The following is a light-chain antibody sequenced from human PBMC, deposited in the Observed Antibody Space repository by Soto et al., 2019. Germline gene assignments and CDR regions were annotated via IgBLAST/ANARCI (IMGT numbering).Light chain of an antibody. CDR1: QSISSW. CDR2: DAS. V-gene: IGKV1-5*01. Sequence: DIQMTQSPSTLSASVGDRVTITCRASQSISSWLAWYQQKPGKAPKLLIVDASSLDSGVPSRFSGSGSGTEFTLTISSLPPDDFASYYCQQYSSYWTFGQGTKVEIK. J-gene: IGKJ1*01. CDR3: QQYSSYWT.